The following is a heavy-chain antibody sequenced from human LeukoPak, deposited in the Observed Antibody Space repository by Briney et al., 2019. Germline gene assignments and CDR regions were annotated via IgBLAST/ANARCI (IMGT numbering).Heavy chain of an antibody. CDR1: GYSFTSYW. CDR3: ARSDGYNLDY. CDR2: IYPGDSDT. Sequence: GASLKISCKGSGYSFTSYWIGWVRQMPGKGLEGMGIIYPGDSDTRYSQAFEGQVTISADNSISTAYLPWSSLKAPDTAMYYCARSDGYNLDYWGQGTLVTVSS. V-gene: IGHV5-51*01. D-gene: IGHD5-12*01. J-gene: IGHJ4*02.